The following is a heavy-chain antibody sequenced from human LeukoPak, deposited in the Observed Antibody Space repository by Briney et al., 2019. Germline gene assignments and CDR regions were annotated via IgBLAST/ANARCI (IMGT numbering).Heavy chain of an antibody. Sequence: AGGSLRLSCAASGFAFSTYWMTWVRQAPGKGPEWVATMTHGGNGQLYVDSVQGRFTVSRDNAKNSLYLQMNSLRAEDTAVNYCARDRSGFSGYDFFDYWGQGTLVTVSS. D-gene: IGHD5-12*01. CDR2: MTHGGNGQ. V-gene: IGHV3-7*01. CDR1: GFAFSTYW. J-gene: IGHJ4*02. CDR3: ARDRSGFSGYDFFDY.